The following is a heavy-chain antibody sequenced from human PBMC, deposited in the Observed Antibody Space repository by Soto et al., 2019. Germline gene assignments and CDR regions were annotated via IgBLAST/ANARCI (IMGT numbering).Heavy chain of an antibody. Sequence: QLQLQESGPGLVKPSETLSLTCSVSGGSITTSSYNWDWIRQPPGKGLEWIGTIYYDGSTSYNPSLRSHVTISVDTSKNPFALKVNSVTAADTAVYYCEGFYGNAFDVWGRGTVVTVSS. CDR3: EGFYGNAFDV. D-gene: IGHD3-10*01. CDR2: IYYDGST. V-gene: IGHV4-39*02. CDR1: GGSITTSSYN. J-gene: IGHJ3*01.